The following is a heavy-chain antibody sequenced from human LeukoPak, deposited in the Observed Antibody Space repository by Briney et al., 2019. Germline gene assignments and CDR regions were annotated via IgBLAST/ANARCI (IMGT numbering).Heavy chain of an antibody. CDR2: IYVDGRTT. Sequence: GGSLRLSCAASGFTFSSYGMHWVRHPPGKGLVWVSRIYVDGRTTNYADSVKGRFTISRDNAKNTVYLEMNSLSVEDTATYYCIRDFRSADLWGQGTLVTVTS. V-gene: IGHV3-74*01. CDR3: IRDFRSADL. J-gene: IGHJ5*02. CDR1: GFTFSSYG.